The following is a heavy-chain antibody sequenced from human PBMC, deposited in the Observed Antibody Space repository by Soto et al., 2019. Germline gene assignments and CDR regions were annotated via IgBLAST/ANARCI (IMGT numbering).Heavy chain of an antibody. D-gene: IGHD3-22*01. CDR2: ISAYNGNT. J-gene: IGHJ4*02. CDR1: GYTFTNYG. V-gene: IGHV1-18*04. CDR3: ARDRGYYDSSGYYYVTFDY. Sequence: QVQLVQSGAEVKKPGASVKVSCKASGYTFTNYGFSWVRQAPGQGLEWMGWISAYNGNTNYAQKFQGRVTMTTDTSTSTAYMELRSLTSDDTAVFYCARDRGYYDSSGYYYVTFDYWGQGNLVTVSS.